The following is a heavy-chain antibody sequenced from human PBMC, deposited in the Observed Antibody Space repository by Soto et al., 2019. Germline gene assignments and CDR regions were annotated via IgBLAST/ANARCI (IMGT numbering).Heavy chain of an antibody. CDR1: GASFTGHY. CDR2: VHHCGST. CDR3: ARGQYFGTIKFEGLDVKEPNFDY. D-gene: IGHD1-1*01. V-gene: IGHV4-34*02. J-gene: IGHJ4*02. Sequence: QVQLQQWGAGLLKPSENLSLTCAVSGASFTGHYWSWSRQPPGKELEWIGEVHHCGSTSYNPALKSPVTMSVDTSKNHFSLMVAYVTAADTATSYCARGQYFGTIKFEGLDVKEPNFDYWDQGTRVTVSS.